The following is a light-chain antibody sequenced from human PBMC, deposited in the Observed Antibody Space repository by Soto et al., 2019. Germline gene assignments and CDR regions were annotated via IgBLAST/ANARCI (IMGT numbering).Light chain of an antibody. V-gene: IGKV3-15*01. J-gene: IGKJ2*01. CDR1: QSISSD. CDR2: GAS. CDR3: HQDNQWPHQDT. Sequence: EIVMTQSPVTLSVSPGERATLYCRASQSISSDLAWYQQKPGQAPRLLIYGASTKATDIPARISGSGSGTDCALTISSLQSVDVAVYYCHQDNQWPHQDTFGQGTKLEIK.